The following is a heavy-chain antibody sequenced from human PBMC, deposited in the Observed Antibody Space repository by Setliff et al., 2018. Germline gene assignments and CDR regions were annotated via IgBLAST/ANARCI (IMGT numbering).Heavy chain of an antibody. CDR3: ARGQRYCSGGSCYYYMDV. CDR1: GGSISSHY. Sequence: SETLSLTCTVSGGSISSHYWSWIRQPAGKGLEWIGRIYTSGSTNYNPSLKSRVTMSVDTSKNQFSLKLSSVTAADAAVYYCARGQRYCSGGSCYYYMDVWGKGTTVTVSS. V-gene: IGHV4-4*07. D-gene: IGHD2-15*01. CDR2: IYTSGST. J-gene: IGHJ6*03.